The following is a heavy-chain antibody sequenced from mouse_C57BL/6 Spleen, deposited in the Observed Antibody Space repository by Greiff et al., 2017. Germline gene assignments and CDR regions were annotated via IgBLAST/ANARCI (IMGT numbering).Heavy chain of an antibody. V-gene: IGHV1-26*01. Sequence: EVQLQQSGPELVKPGASVKISCKASGYTFTDYYMNWVKQSHGKSLEWIGDINPNNGGTSYNQKFKGKATLTVDKSSSTAYMELRSLTSEDSAVYYCARCPNYYGSSYKEFDYWGQGTTLTVSS. CDR1: GYTFTDYY. D-gene: IGHD1-1*01. CDR3: ARCPNYYGSSYKEFDY. J-gene: IGHJ2*01. CDR2: INPNNGGT.